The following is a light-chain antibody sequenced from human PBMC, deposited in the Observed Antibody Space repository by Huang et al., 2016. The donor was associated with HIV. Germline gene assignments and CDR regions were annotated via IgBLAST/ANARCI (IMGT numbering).Light chain of an antibody. CDR2: AAS. CDR1: QSISDY. CDR3: QQSSTTLPLT. V-gene: IGKV1-39*01. Sequence: DIQTTQSPSSLSASVGDRVTITCRASQSISDYLNWYQQKPGKAPKLLIYAASSLQGGVPSRFSGSGTGTDFTLTISSLQPEDFATYFCQQSSTTLPLTFGGGTKVEMK. J-gene: IGKJ4*01.